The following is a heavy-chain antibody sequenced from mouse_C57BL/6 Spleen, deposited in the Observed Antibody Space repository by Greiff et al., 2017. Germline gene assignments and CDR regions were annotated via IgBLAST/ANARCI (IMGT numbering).Heavy chain of an antibody. CDR3: ASPYYYGISYVRDYCAMDY. CDR1: GYTFTSYW. J-gene: IGHJ4*01. CDR2: INPSNGGN. D-gene: IGHD1-1*01. V-gene: IGHV1-53*01. Sequence: QVQLQQPGTELVKPGASVKLSCKASGYTFTSYWMHWVKQRPGQGLAWIGNINPSNGGNNYNQKFKSKATLTVEKSSSTAYMQLSSLAAEDSAVYYFASPYYYGISYVRDYCAMDYWGQGTSVTVSS.